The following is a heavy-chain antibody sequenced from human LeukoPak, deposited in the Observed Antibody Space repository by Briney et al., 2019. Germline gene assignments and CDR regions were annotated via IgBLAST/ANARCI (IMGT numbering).Heavy chain of an antibody. CDR3: ARSYYYDSGGYLSNAFDI. CDR1: GYSISSGYY. J-gene: IGHJ3*02. Sequence: PSETLSLTCTVSGYSISSGYYWGWIRQPPGKGLEWIGSIYHSGSTYYNPSLKSRVTISIDTSKNQFSLKLRSVTAADTAVFYCARSYYYDSGGYLSNAFDIWVQGTMVTVSS. CDR2: IYHSGST. D-gene: IGHD3-22*01. V-gene: IGHV4-38-2*02.